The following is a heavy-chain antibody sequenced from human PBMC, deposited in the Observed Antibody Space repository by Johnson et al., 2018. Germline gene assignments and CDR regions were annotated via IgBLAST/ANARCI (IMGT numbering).Heavy chain of an antibody. CDR1: GFTFSSYA. Sequence: QVRLVESGGGVVQPGRSLGLSCAVSGFTFSSYAMHWVRQAPGKGLEWVAVISYDGSNKDYLDTVKGRLTISRDNSRDTLSLQMNSLRAEDTAVYYCARGAMIVVGIDALDIWGQGTMVTVSS. D-gene: IGHD3-22*01. J-gene: IGHJ3*02. CDR3: ARGAMIVVGIDALDI. CDR2: ISYDGSNK. V-gene: IGHV3-30*03.